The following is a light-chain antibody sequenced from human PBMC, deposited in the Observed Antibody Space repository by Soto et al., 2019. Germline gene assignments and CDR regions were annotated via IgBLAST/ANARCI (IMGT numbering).Light chain of an antibody. V-gene: IGKV3-11*01. Sequence: EIVLTQSPATLSLSPVERATLSCRASQSVSSYLAWYQQKPGQAPRLLIYDASNRATGTPARFSGSGSGTDFTLTISSLEAEDFALYYCQQRSKWPVTFGGGTKVDIK. CDR1: QSVSSY. CDR3: QQRSKWPVT. CDR2: DAS. J-gene: IGKJ4*01.